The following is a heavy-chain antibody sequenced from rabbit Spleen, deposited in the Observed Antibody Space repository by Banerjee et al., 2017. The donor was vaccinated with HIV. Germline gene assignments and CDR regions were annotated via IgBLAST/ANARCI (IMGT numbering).Heavy chain of an antibody. CDR2: IRFGVSGYT. Sequence: QEQLEESGGDLVKPEGSLTLTCTASGFDFSSSYWICWVRQAPGKGLEWIGCIRFGVSGYTAYANWAKGRFTISKTSSTTVTLQMTSLTAADTATYFCARGGTTSDGTYFVLWGQGTLVTVS. CDR3: ARGGTTSDGTYFVL. CDR1: GFDFSSSYW. V-gene: IGHV1S45*01. D-gene: IGHD1-1*01. J-gene: IGHJ4*01.